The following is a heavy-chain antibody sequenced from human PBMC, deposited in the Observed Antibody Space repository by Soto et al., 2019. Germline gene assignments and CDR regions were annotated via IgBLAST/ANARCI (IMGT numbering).Heavy chain of an antibody. Sequence: PSETLSLTCTVSGGSISSSSYYWGWIRQPPGKGLEWIGSIYYSGSTYYNPSLKSRVTISVDTSKNQFSLKLSSVTAADTAVYYCASLANSGSYYCYYGMDVWGQGTTVTVSS. CDR3: ASLANSGSYYCYYGMDV. D-gene: IGHD1-26*01. CDR2: IYYSGST. J-gene: IGHJ6*02. V-gene: IGHV4-39*01. CDR1: GGSISSSSYY.